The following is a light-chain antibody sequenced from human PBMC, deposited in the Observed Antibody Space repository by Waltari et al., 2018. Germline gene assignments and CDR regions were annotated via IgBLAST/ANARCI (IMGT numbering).Light chain of an antibody. CDR2: AAS. J-gene: IGKJ2*01. Sequence: DIQMTQSPSSLSASVGDRVTITCRASQSICTYLNWYQQKLGKAPTLLIFAASTLQVGVPSRFSGSGSGTEFTLTISNLQPEDFATYFCQQSYSSPPTFGQGTKLEI. CDR1: QSICTY. V-gene: IGKV1-39*01. CDR3: QQSYSSPPT.